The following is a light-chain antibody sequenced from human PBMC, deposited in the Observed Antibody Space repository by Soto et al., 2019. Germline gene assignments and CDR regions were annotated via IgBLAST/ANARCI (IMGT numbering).Light chain of an antibody. CDR2: AAS. J-gene: IGKJ2*01. V-gene: IGKV1-39*01. CDR1: QSISSY. CDR3: QQSYSTPLYT. Sequence: DIQMTQSPSSLSASVGDRVTITCRASQSISSYLNWYQQKPGKAPKLLIYAASSLQSGFPSRFSGSGSGTDFTLTISSLQTEDFATDYCQQSYSTPLYTLGQGTKPEIK.